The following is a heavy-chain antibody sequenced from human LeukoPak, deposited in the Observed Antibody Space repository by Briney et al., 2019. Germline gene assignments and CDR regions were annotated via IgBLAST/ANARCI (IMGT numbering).Heavy chain of an antibody. V-gene: IGHV4-39*07. D-gene: IGHD2-15*01. J-gene: IGHJ2*01. CDR2: IYYSGST. CDR1: GGSISSGSYY. CDR3: ATEWWLDL. Sequence: PSETLSLTCTVSGGSISSGSYYWGWIRQPPGKGLEWIGSIYYSGSTNYNPSLKSRITISVDTSKNQFSLKLSSVTAADTAVYYCATEWWLDLWGRGTLVTVSS.